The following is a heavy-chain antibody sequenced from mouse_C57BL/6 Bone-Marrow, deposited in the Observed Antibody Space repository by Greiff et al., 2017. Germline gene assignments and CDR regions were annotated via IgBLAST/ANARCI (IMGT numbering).Heavy chain of an antibody. CDR3: ARGDFYGNYAMDY. CDR2: IYPGDVNT. J-gene: IGHJ4*01. D-gene: IGHD1-1*01. V-gene: IGHV1S56*01. CDR1: GYTFTNYY. Sequence: VQLVESGPELVKPGASVRISCKASGYTFTNYYMHWMKQRPGQGLEWIGWIYPGDVNTKYNEKFKDKATLTADNSSGTAFMPLNSLPSEDSAVYFCARGDFYGNYAMDYWGQGISVTVSA.